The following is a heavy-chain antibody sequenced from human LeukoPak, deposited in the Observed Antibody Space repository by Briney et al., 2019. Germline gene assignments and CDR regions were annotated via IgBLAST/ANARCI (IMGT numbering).Heavy chain of an antibody. J-gene: IGHJ4*02. Sequence: GGSLRLSCAASGFTFSSYSMNWVRQAPGKGLEWVSSISSSSSYIYYADSVKGRFTISRDNAKNSLYLQINSLRADDTAVYYCARIGYSSSSLDYWGQGTLVTVSS. V-gene: IGHV3-21*01. CDR2: ISSSSSYI. CDR1: GFTFSSYS. CDR3: ARIGYSSSSLDY. D-gene: IGHD6-6*01.